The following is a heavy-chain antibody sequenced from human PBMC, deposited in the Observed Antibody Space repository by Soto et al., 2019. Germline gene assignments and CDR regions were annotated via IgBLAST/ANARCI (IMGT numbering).Heavy chain of an antibody. J-gene: IGHJ6*02. Sequence: SVKVSCKASGGTFSSYAISWVRQAPGQGLEWMGGIISIFGTANYAQKFQGRVTITADKSTSTAYMELSSLRSEDTAVYYCASRDDSEIRGYGMDVWGQGTTVTVSS. D-gene: IGHD3-16*01. CDR1: GGTFSSYA. CDR3: ASRDDSEIRGYGMDV. CDR2: IISIFGTA. V-gene: IGHV1-69*06.